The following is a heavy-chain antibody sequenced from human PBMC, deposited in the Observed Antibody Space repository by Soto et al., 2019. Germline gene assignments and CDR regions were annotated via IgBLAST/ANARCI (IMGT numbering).Heavy chain of an antibody. CDR3: AHSRGRGYDFWSGFLAYYYMDV. D-gene: IGHD3-3*01. CDR1: GFSLSTSGVG. J-gene: IGHJ6*03. V-gene: IGHV2-5*02. Sequence: QITLKESGPTLVKPTQTLTLTCTFSGFSLSTSGVGVGWIRQPPGKALEWLALIYWDDDKRYSPSLKSRLTITKDTSKNQVVLTMTNMDPVDTATYYCAHSRGRGYDFWSGFLAYYYMDVWGKGTTVTVSS. CDR2: IYWDDDK.